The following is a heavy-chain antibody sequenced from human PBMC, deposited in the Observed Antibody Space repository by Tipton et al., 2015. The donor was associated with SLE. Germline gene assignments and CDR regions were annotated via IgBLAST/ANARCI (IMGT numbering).Heavy chain of an antibody. V-gene: IGHV3-30-3*01. J-gene: IGHJ6*03. D-gene: IGHD4-11*01. Sequence: RSLRLSCAASGFTFSSYAMHWVRQAPGKGLEWVAVISYDGSNKYYADSVKGRFTISRDNSKNTLYLQMNSLRAEDTAVYYCARGGGSFLYSNYDYYYMDVWGKGTTVTVSS. CDR2: ISYDGSNK. CDR3: ARGGGSFLYSNYDYYYMDV. CDR1: GFTFSSYA.